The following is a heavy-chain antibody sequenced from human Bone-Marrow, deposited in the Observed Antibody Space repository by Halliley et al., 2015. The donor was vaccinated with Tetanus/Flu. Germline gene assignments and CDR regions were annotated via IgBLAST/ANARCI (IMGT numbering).Heavy chain of an antibody. CDR3: ARALRSGGYPMYCFDY. CDR1: GGSISSYY. CDR2: IYYSGST. J-gene: IGHJ4*02. Sequence: TLSLTCTVSGGSISSYYWSWIRQPPGKGLEWIGYIYYSGSTNYNPSLKSRLTISVDTSKNQFSLKLSSVTAADTAVYYCARALRSGGYPMYCFDYWGQGTLVTVSS. D-gene: IGHD1-26*01. V-gene: IGHV4-59*01.